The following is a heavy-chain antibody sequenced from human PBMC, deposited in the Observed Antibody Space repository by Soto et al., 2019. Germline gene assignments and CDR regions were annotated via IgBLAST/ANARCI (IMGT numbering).Heavy chain of an antibody. CDR1: GGTFSSYA. D-gene: IGHD3-22*01. Sequence: ASLKVSCKASGGTFSSYAISWVRQAPGQGLEWMGGIIPIFGTANYAQKFQGRVTITADESTSTAYMELSSLRSEDTAVYYCARARYYDSSGYPNDAFDIWGQGTMVTVSS. V-gene: IGHV1-69*13. CDR2: IIPIFGTA. J-gene: IGHJ3*02. CDR3: ARARYYDSSGYPNDAFDI.